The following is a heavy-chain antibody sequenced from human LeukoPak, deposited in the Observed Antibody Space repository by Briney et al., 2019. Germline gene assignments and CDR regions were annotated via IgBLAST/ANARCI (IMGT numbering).Heavy chain of an antibody. CDR1: GYTFTSYY. J-gene: IGHJ5*02. Sequence: ASVKVSCKASGYTFTSYYMHRVRQAPGQGLEWMGIINPSGGSTSYAQKFQGRVTMTRDTSTSTVYMELSSLRSEDTAVYYCARERITIFGVVIKRGWFDPWGQGTLVTVSS. CDR2: INPSGGST. CDR3: ARERITIFGVVIKRGWFDP. D-gene: IGHD3-3*01. V-gene: IGHV1-46*01.